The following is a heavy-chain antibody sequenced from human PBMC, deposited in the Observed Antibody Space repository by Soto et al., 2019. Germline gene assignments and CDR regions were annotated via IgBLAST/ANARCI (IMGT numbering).Heavy chain of an antibody. V-gene: IGHV3-7*01. D-gene: IGHD2-15*01. J-gene: IGHJ6*04. Sequence: GGSLRLSCAASGFTLSNYWMSWVRQAPGKGLEWVANINQDESQQYYVDSVKGRFTISRDNAKNSLYLQMNSLRAEDTAVYYCGFSGAVRGGQYVGGKGTTHPVSA. CDR1: GFTLSNYW. CDR3: GFSGAVRGGQYV. CDR2: INQDESQQ.